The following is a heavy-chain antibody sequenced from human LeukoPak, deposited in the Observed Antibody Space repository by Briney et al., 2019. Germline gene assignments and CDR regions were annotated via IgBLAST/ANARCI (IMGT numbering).Heavy chain of an antibody. CDR2: IYHSGST. J-gene: IGHJ4*02. Sequence: PSETLSLTCTVSGGSISSGGYYWSWIRQPPGKGLEWIGYIYHSGSTYYNPSLKSRVTISVDRSKNQFSLKLSSVTAADTAVYYCASEITGRSLSYFDYWGQGTLVTVSS. CDR1: GGSISSGGYY. CDR3: ASEITGRSLSYFDY. V-gene: IGHV4-30-2*01. D-gene: IGHD1-20*01.